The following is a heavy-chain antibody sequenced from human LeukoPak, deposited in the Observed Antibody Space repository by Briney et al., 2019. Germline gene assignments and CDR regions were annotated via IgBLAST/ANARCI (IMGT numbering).Heavy chain of an antibody. V-gene: IGHV3-53*01. CDR2: IYGGGNV. J-gene: IGHJ4*02. CDR1: GFTVSSNY. Sequence: GGSPRLSCAASGFTVSSNYMNWVRQAPGKGLEWVSVIYGGGNVYYADSVKGRFTISRDNSKNTLYLQMNSLRAEDTAVYYCARGAGYNYPYYFDYWGQGTLVTVSS. CDR3: ARGAGYNYPYYFDY. D-gene: IGHD5-24*01.